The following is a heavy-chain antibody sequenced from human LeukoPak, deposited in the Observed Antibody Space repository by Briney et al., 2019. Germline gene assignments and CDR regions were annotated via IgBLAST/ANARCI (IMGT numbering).Heavy chain of an antibody. Sequence: SQTLSLTCTVSGGSISNGDYYWSWIRQPPGKGLEWIGHIYFSGTTYYNPALKSRLTISVDTSKNQFSLKLSSVTAADTAVYYCARELGYYYDSTGNDAFDIWGQGTMVTVSS. J-gene: IGHJ3*02. V-gene: IGHV4-30-4*08. D-gene: IGHD3-22*01. CDR1: GGSISNGDYY. CDR2: IYFSGTT. CDR3: ARELGYYYDSTGNDAFDI.